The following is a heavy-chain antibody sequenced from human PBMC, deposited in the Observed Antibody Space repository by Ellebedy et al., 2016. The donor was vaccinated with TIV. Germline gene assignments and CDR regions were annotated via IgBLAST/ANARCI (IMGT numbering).Heavy chain of an antibody. CDR2: IDHSGSA. CDR3: AREFSYPRGQFDF. Sequence: MPSETLSLTCTVSGDSLTNNDFYWGWIRQSPDKGLEWIGSIDHSGSAYYNPSLNTRVTISVDTSKNQFSLNLNSVTAADTAIYFCAREFSYPRGQFDFWGLGTLVTVSS. D-gene: IGHD3-16*02. CDR1: GDSLTNNDFY. V-gene: IGHV4-39*07. J-gene: IGHJ4*02.